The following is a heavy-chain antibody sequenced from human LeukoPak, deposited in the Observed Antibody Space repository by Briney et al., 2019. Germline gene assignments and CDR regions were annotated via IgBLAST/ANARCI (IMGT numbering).Heavy chain of an antibody. J-gene: IGHJ6*03. D-gene: IGHD3-10*01. V-gene: IGHV4-4*07. Sequence: PSETLSLTCTVSGGSISSYYWSWIRQPAGKGLEWIGRIYTSGSTNYNPSLKSRVTMSVDTSKNQFSLKLSSVTAADTAVYYCARDSDGSGSPTYYYYMDVWGKGTTVTVSS. CDR2: IYTSGST. CDR1: GGSISSYY. CDR3: ARDSDGSGSPTYYYYMDV.